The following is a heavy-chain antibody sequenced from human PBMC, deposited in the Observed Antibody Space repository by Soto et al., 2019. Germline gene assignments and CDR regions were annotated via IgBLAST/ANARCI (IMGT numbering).Heavy chain of an antibody. CDR2: INPSGGST. CDR1: GYTFTSYY. J-gene: IGHJ4*02. Sequence: QVQLVQSGAEVKKPGASVKVSCKASGYTFTSYYMHWVRQAPGQGLEWMGIINPSGGSTSYAQKFQXXVXMXXDTSTSTVYMELSSLRSEDTAVYYCARWGGVYFDYWGQGPLVTVSS. D-gene: IGHD3-10*01. V-gene: IGHV1-46*03. CDR3: ARWGGVYFDY.